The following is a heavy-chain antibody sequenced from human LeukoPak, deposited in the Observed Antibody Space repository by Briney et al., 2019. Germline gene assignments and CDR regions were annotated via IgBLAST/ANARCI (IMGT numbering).Heavy chain of an antibody. CDR3: ARDRWYYYDSSDYYHDAFDI. CDR1: GFTFSSYA. J-gene: IGHJ3*02. CDR2: ISYVGSNK. D-gene: IGHD3-22*01. Sequence: GGSLRLSCAASGFTFSSYAMHWVRQAPGKGLEWVAFISYVGSNKYYADSGKGRFTISRDNSENTLYLQMNSLRAEDTAVYYCARDRWYYYDSSDYYHDAFDIWGQGTMVTVSS. V-gene: IGHV3-30*04.